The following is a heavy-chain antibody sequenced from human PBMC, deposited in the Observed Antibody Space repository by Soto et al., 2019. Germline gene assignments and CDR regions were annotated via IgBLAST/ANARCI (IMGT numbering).Heavy chain of an antibody. CDR3: AREVTSGSHYYYGIDV. J-gene: IGHJ6*02. V-gene: IGHV3-48*03. Sequence: PGGSLRLSCAASGFTFSSYEMNWVRQAPGKGLEWVSYISSSGSTIYYADSVKGRFTISRDNAKNSLYLQMNSLRAEDTAVYYFAREVTSGSHYYYGIDVWGQGTTVTVSS. CDR2: ISSSGSTI. D-gene: IGHD3-10*01. CDR1: GFTFSSYE.